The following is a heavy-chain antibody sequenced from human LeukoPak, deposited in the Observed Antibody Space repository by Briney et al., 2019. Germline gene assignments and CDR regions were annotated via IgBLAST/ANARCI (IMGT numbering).Heavy chain of an antibody. CDR3: ARGRYGDYLSDY. CDR2: ISSSSSYI. V-gene: IGHV3-21*01. Sequence: GGSLRLSCAASGFTFISYSMNWVRQAPGKGLEWVSSISSSSSYIYYADSVKGRFIISRDNARNSLFLQMSSLRAEDTAVYYCARGRYGDYLSDYWGQGTLVTVSS. CDR1: GFTFISYS. D-gene: IGHD4-17*01. J-gene: IGHJ4*02.